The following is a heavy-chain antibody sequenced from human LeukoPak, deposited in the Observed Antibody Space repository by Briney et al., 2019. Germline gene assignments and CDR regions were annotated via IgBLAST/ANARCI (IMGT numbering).Heavy chain of an antibody. CDR3: VRTDFLLFGTDY. V-gene: IGHV4-39*01. D-gene: IGHD3-16*01. CDR1: GGSISSSSYY. Sequence: SGTLCLTCAASGGSISSSSYYWGWIRQPPGKGLEWIGCIYYSGRTYYNPSLKSRATISVDTSKNQFSLKLSSVTAADAAVYYSVRTDFLLFGTDYWGKGTLVTVSS. J-gene: IGHJ4*02. CDR2: IYYSGRT.